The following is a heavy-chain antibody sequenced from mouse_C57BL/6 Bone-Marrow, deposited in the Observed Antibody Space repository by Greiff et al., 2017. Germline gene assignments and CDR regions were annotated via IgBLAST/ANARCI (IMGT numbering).Heavy chain of an antibody. Sequence: QVQLQQPGAELVRPGSSVKLSCKASGYTFTSYWMDWVKQRPGQGLEWIGNIYPSDSETHYNQKFKDKATLTVDKSSSTAYMQLSSLTSEDSAVYYCARNYYGSSPLCYWGQGTTLTVSS. J-gene: IGHJ2*01. D-gene: IGHD1-1*01. CDR3: ARNYYGSSPLCY. CDR1: GYTFTSYW. CDR2: IYPSDSET. V-gene: IGHV1-61*01.